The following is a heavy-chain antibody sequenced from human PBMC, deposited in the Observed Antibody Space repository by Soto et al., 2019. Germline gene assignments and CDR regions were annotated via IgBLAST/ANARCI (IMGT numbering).Heavy chain of an antibody. Sequence: PSETLSLTCTVSGSSISSSSYYWGWIRQPPGKGLEWIGSIYYSGSTYYNPSLKSRVTISVDTSKNQFSLKLSSVTAADTAVYYCARDVDTAMVSDAFDIWGQGTMVTVSS. D-gene: IGHD5-18*01. CDR1: GSSISSSSYY. CDR3: ARDVDTAMVSDAFDI. J-gene: IGHJ3*02. V-gene: IGHV4-39*02. CDR2: IYYSGST.